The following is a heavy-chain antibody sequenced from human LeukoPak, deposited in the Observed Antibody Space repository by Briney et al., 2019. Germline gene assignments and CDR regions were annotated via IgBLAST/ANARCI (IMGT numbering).Heavy chain of an antibody. V-gene: IGHV4-34*01. CDR2: INHSGST. CDR3: ARGSPAYSYGFFDP. J-gene: IGHJ5*02. CDR1: GGSFSGYY. Sequence: SETLSLTCAVYGGSFSGYYWSWIRQPPGKGLEWIGEINHSGSTNYNPSLKSRVTISVDTSKNQFSPKLSSVTAADTAVYYCARGSPAYSYGFFDPWGQGTLVTVSS. D-gene: IGHD5-18*01.